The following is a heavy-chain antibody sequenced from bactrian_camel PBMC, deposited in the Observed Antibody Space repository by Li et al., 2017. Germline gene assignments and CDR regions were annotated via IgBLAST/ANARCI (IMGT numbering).Heavy chain of an antibody. CDR3: AKDFERGSWRD. CDR2: ISSGRHL. CDR1: GFTFSDYH. J-gene: IGHJ4*01. Sequence: HVQLVESGGGLVQPGRSLRLSCAASGFTFSDYHITWVRQVPGKGLEWVSSISSGRHLYYADSVKGRFTISRDNIKNTVTLQLNSLESGDMALYYCAKDFERGSWRDWGQGTQVTVS. V-gene: IGHV3S1*01. D-gene: IGHD6*01.